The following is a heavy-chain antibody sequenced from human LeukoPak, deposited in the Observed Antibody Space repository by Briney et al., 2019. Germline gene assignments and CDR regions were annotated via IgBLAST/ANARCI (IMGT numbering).Heavy chain of an antibody. CDR1: GYTFTGYY. J-gene: IGHJ4*02. V-gene: IGHV1-2*04. CDR2: IKPNSGGT. Sequence: ASVKVSCKASGYTFTGYYMHWVRQAPGQGLEWMGWIKPNSGGTNYAQKFQGWVTMTRDTSISTAYMELSRLRSDDTAVYYCTRGIGLGELSSPRPFDYWGQGTLVTVSS. CDR3: TRGIGLGELSSPRPFDY. D-gene: IGHD3-16*02.